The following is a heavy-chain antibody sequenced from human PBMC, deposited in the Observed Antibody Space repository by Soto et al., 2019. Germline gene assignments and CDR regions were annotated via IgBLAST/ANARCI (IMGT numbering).Heavy chain of an antibody. Sequence: QVHLVQSGAEVKKPGASVKVSCKASGYTFTNYDINWVRQAPGQGLEWMGWISTYTGNTNYAQKLQGRVTMTTDTSTSTAYMELGSLRSDDTAVYYCARGYDYGSGRPTPGGMDVWGQGTTVTVSS. D-gene: IGHD3-10*01. CDR1: GYTFTNYD. V-gene: IGHV1-18*01. CDR2: ISTYTGNT. J-gene: IGHJ6*02. CDR3: ARGYDYGSGRPTPGGMDV.